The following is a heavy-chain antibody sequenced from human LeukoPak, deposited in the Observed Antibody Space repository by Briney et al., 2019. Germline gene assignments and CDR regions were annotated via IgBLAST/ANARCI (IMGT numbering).Heavy chain of an antibody. CDR1: GGSISSGGYY. Sequence: SETLSLTCTVSGGSISSGGYYWRWIRQHPGKGLEWIAYIYYSGSTYYNPSLKSRVTISVDTSKNQFSLKLSSVTAADTAVYYCARAARDVISCWFDPWGQGTLVTVSS. V-gene: IGHV4-31*03. CDR3: ARAARDVISCWFDP. CDR2: IYYSGST. J-gene: IGHJ5*02. D-gene: IGHD6-6*01.